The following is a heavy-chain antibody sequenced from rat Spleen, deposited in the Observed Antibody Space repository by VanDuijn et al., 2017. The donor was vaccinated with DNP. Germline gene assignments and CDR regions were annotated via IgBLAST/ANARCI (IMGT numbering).Heavy chain of an antibody. CDR3: VRGNNGGYDY. V-gene: IGHV2-30*01. D-gene: IGHD1-11*01. J-gene: IGHJ2*01. Sequence: QVQLKESGPGLVQSSQTLSLTCTVAGFSLTSYNVHWVRQPTGKGLEWMGIIWTGGNTDYNSALKSRLSISRDTSKSQVFLKMNSLQTEDIATYYCVRGNNGGYDYWGQGVMVTVSS. CDR2: IWTGGNT. CDR1: GFSLTSYN.